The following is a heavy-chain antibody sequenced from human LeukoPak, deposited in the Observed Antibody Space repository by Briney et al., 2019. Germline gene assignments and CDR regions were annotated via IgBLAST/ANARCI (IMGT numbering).Heavy chain of an antibody. V-gene: IGHV3-66*02. Sequence: GGSLRLSCAASGFTVSSNYMSWVRQAPGKGLEWVSVIYSGGSTYYADSVKGRFTISRDNSKNTLYLQMNSLRAENTAVYYCARAHGRYCSSTSCRTDDAFYIWGQGTMVTVSS. J-gene: IGHJ3*02. CDR1: GFTVSSNY. CDR2: IYSGGST. CDR3: ARAHGRYCSSTSCRTDDAFYI. D-gene: IGHD2-2*01.